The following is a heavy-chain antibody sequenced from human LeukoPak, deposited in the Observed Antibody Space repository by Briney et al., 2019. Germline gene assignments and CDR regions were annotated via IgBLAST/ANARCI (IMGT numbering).Heavy chain of an antibody. CDR3: ARVVDTAMVTYYFDY. Sequence: ASVKVSCKASGYTFTSYYMHWVRQAPGQGLEWMGIINPSGGSTSYAQKFQGRVTMTRDTSTSTVYMELSSLRSKDTAVYYCARVVDTAMVTYYFDYWGQGTLVTVSS. V-gene: IGHV1-46*01. CDR2: INPSGGST. D-gene: IGHD5-18*01. J-gene: IGHJ4*02. CDR1: GYTFTSYY.